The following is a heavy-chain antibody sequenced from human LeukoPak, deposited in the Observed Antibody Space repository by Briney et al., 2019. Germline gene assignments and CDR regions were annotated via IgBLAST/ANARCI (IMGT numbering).Heavy chain of an antibody. J-gene: IGHJ4*02. CDR3: ARGRWVGAYYYGSGSYNNVDY. CDR2: INHSGST. D-gene: IGHD3-10*01. CDR1: GGSFSGYY. V-gene: IGHV4-34*01. Sequence: SETLSLTCAVYGGSFSGYYWSWIRQPPGKGLEWIGEINHSGSTNYNPSLKSRVTISVDTSKNQFSLKLSSVTAADTAVYYCARGRWVGAYYYGSGSYNNVDYWGQGTLVTVSS.